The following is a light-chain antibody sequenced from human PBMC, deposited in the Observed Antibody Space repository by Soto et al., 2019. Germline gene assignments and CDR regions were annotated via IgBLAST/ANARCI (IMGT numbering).Light chain of an antibody. CDR1: QGISNC. J-gene: IGKJ3*01. Sequence: DIKMTQSPSSLSASVGDRVTITCRASQGISNCLAWYQQKPGKVPKLLIYAASTLQLGVPSRFSGSGSGTDFTLTISSLQPEDVATYYCQKHNSAPFTFGPGTKVDIK. CDR3: QKHNSAPFT. CDR2: AAS. V-gene: IGKV1-27*01.